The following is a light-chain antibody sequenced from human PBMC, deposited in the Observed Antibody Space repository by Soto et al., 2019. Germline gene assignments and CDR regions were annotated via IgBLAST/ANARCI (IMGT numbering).Light chain of an antibody. V-gene: IGLV1-51*01. Sequence: QSVLTQPPSVSAAPGQKVTISCSGSSSNIGKNYVSWYQQLPGTAPKLVVYDENKRPSGIPDRFSVSKSVTSATLGITGLQTGDEADYYCGSWDSSLYAVVFGGGTKLTVL. CDR1: SSNIGKNY. CDR3: GSWDSSLYAVV. J-gene: IGLJ2*01. CDR2: DEN.